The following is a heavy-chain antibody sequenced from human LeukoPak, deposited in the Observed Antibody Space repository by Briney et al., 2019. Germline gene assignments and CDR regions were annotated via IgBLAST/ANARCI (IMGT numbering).Heavy chain of an antibody. Sequence: ASVKVSCKASGYTFANFHMHWVRQAPGQGLEWMGVINPSGGSTNYAQRLQGRVTMTRDTSTSTVYMELSSLRSEDTAVYYCARAYGDQGDDYWGQGTLVTVSS. CDR3: ARAYGDQGDDY. V-gene: IGHV1-46*01. D-gene: IGHD4-17*01. J-gene: IGHJ4*02. CDR2: INPSGGST. CDR1: GYTFANFH.